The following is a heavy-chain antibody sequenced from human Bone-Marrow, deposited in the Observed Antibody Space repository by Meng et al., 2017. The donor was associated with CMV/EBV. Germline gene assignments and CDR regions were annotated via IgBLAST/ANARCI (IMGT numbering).Heavy chain of an antibody. CDR1: GGSFSGYY. CDR3: ARVYRSSSGYTYAFDI. CDR2: INHSGST. D-gene: IGHD6-6*01. Sequence: SETLSLTCAVYGGSFSGYYWSWIRQPPGKGLEWIGEINHSGSTNDNPSLKSRVTISVDTSKNQFSLKLSSVTAADTAVYYCARVYRSSSGYTYAFDIWGQGTMVTVSS. V-gene: IGHV4-34*01. J-gene: IGHJ3*02.